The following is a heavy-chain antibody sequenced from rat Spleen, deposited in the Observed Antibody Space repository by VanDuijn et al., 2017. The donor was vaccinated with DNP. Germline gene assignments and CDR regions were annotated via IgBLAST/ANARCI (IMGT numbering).Heavy chain of an antibody. CDR1: GFTFSDYY. V-gene: IGHV5-7*01. Sequence: EVKLVESGGGLVQPGRSLKLSCAGSGFTFSDYYMAWVRQTPTKGLDWVASISSDGSHTYYRDSVKGRFTIPRDNAKSSLFLQMDSLRSEDTAAYYCARHPSCGGCNYFDYWGQGVMVTVSS. J-gene: IGHJ2*01. CDR2: ISSDGSHT. CDR3: ARHPSCGGCNYFDY. D-gene: IGHD1-2*01.